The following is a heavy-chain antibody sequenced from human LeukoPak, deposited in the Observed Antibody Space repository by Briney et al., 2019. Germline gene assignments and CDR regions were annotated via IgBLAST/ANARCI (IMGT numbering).Heavy chain of an antibody. CDR3: ARDSDRGFVDY. CDR2: MNEYGSEI. Sequence: GGSLRLSCSVSGFILRDFSMSWVRQAPGKGLEWVAKMNEYGSEIFYVDSVKGRFTISRDNGKNSLYLQMNSLRAEDTAVYYCARDSDRGFVDYWGQGTLITVSS. D-gene: IGHD3-10*01. CDR1: GFILRDFS. J-gene: IGHJ4*02. V-gene: IGHV3-7*01.